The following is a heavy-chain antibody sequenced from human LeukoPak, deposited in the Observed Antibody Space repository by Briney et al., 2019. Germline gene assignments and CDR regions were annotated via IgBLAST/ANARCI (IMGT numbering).Heavy chain of an antibody. CDR2: INPSGGST. V-gene: IGHV1-46*01. Sequence: GASVKVSCKASGYTFTSYYIHWVRQAPGQGLEWMGIINPSGGSTSYAQKFQGRVTMTRDTSTSTVYMELSSLRSEDTAVYYCARSMGIAAAGTEVYFDYWGQGTLVTVSS. J-gene: IGHJ4*02. CDR1: GYTFTSYY. D-gene: IGHD6-13*01. CDR3: ARSMGIAAAGTEVYFDY.